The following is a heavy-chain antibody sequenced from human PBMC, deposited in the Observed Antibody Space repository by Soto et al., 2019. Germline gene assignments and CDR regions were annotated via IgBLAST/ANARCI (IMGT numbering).Heavy chain of an antibody. CDR2: ISDDGVSK. CDR1: GFTFSNYG. D-gene: IGHD3-10*01. V-gene: IGHV3-30*03. Sequence: PGGSLRLSCAASGFTFSNYGMHWVRQAPGKGLEWVAVISDDGVSKYYADSVQGRFTISRDNSESVVLLQMNSLGPDDTALYFCARAYYFGSGTSYTLYYWGQGTQVTVSS. CDR3: ARAYYFGSGTSYTLYY. J-gene: IGHJ4*02.